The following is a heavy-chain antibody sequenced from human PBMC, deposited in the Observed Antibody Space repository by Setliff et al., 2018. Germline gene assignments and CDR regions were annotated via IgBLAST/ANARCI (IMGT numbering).Heavy chain of an antibody. CDR3: ARMATGDSGEHWHFGL. D-gene: IGHD4-17*01. CDR2: IHYSGST. J-gene: IGHJ2*01. CDR1: GGSISSSTDY. Sequence: PSETLSLTCSVSGGSISSSTDYWGWIRQPPGKGLEWIGNIHYSGSTYYNPSLKSRLTIYVDTSKRQFSLSLSSVTAADTAVYYCARMATGDSGEHWHFGLGGRGTLVTVSS. V-gene: IGHV4-39*01.